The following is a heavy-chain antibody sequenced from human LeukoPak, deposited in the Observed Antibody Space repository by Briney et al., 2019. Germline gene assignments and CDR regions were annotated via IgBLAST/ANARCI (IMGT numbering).Heavy chain of an antibody. CDR1: GYTFTGYY. Sequence: GASVKVSCKASGYTFTGYYMHWVRQAPGQGLEWMGWINPHSGGTNYAQKFQGRVTMTRDTSISTAYMELSRLRSDDTAVYYCARENTNTYYYDSSGPKLGYYFDYWGQGTLVTVSS. V-gene: IGHV1-2*02. CDR3: ARENTNTYYYDSSGPKLGYYFDY. D-gene: IGHD3-22*01. CDR2: INPHSGGT. J-gene: IGHJ4*02.